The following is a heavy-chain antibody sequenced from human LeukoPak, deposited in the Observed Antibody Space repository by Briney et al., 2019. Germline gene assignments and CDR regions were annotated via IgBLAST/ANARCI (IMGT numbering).Heavy chain of an antibody. CDR3: ARDTGRDSSSSFDP. Sequence: GGSLRLSCVGSGFTFSTYGMHWVRQAPGKGLEWVAVIWYDGSKKYYADSVKGRFTISRDNSENTLYLQMNSLRAEDTAVYYCARDTGRDSSSSFDPWGQGTLVTVSS. J-gene: IGHJ5*02. D-gene: IGHD6-13*01. CDR1: GFTFSTYG. V-gene: IGHV3-33*01. CDR2: IWYDGSKK.